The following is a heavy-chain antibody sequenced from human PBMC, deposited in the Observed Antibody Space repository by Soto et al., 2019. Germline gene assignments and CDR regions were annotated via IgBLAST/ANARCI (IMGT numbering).Heavy chain of an antibody. D-gene: IGHD5-18*01. J-gene: IGHJ4*02. CDR2: INAYNGNT. CDR3: ARDQAMAQFDY. V-gene: IGHV1-18*01. Sequence: ASVKVSCKASGGTFSSYGISWVRQAPGQGLEWMGWINAYNGNTKYAQKLQGRVTMTTDTSTSTAYMELRSLRSDDTAVYYCARDQAMAQFDYWGQGTLVTVSS. CDR1: GGTFSSYG.